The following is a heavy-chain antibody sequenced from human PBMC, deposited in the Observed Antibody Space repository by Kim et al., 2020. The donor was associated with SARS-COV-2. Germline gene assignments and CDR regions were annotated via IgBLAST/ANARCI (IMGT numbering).Heavy chain of an antibody. J-gene: IGHJ4*02. D-gene: IGHD3-3*01. Sequence: SETLSLTCAVYGGSFSGYYWSWIRQPPGKGLEWIGEINHSGSTNYNPSLKSRVTISVDTSKNQFSLKLSSVTAADTAVYYCARKMDYDFWSGYISPHFDYWGRGTLVPVSS. CDR3: ARKMDYDFWSGYISPHFDY. V-gene: IGHV4-34*01. CDR2: INHSGST. CDR1: GGSFSGYY.